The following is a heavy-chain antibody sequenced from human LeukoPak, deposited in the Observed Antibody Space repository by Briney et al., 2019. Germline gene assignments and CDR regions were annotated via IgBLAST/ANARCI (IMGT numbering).Heavy chain of an antibody. CDR2: ISAYNGNT. Sequence: ASVKVSCKASGGTFSSYAISWVRQAPGQGLEWMGWISAYNGNTNYAQKLQGRVTMTTDTSTSTAYMELRSLRSDDTAVYYCARARHYYDSSGYSPPADFDYWGQGTLVTVSS. CDR1: GGTFSSYA. V-gene: IGHV1-18*01. D-gene: IGHD3-22*01. J-gene: IGHJ4*02. CDR3: ARARHYYDSSGYSPPADFDY.